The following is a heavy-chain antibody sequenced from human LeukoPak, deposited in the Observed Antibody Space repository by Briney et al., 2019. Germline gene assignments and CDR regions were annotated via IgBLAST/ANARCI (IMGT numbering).Heavy chain of an antibody. J-gene: IGHJ4*02. Sequence: GASVTVSCKASGYTFTSYYMHWVRQAPGQGLEWMGLINPSGGSTSYAQKFQGRVTMTRDTSTSTVYMELSSLRSEDTAVYYCARDRIYCSGGSYYPTWGQGTLVTVSS. D-gene: IGHD2-15*01. CDR1: GYTFTSYY. V-gene: IGHV1-46*01. CDR3: ARDRIYCSGGSYYPT. CDR2: INPSGGST.